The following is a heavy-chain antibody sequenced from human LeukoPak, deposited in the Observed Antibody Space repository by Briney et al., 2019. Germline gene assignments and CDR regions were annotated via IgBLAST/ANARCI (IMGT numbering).Heavy chain of an antibody. CDR1: GGTFSSYA. D-gene: IGHD6-19*01. J-gene: IGHJ4*02. CDR2: IIPILGIA. V-gene: IGHV1-69*04. CDR3: ARGFYSSGWYDY. Sequence: ASVKVSCKASGGTFSSYAISWVRQVPGQGLEWMGRIIPILGIANYAQKFQGRVTITADKSTSTAYMELSSLRSEDTAVYYCARGFYSSGWYDYWGQGTLVTVSS.